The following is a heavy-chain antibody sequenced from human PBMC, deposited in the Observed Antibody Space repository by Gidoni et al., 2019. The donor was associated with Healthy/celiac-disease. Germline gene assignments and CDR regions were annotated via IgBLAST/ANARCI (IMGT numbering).Heavy chain of an antibody. CDR1: GGSFSGYY. Sequence: QVQLQQWGAGLLKPSETLSLTCPVYGGSFSGYYWSWIRQPPGKGLEWIGEINHSGSTNYNPSLKSRVTISVDTSKNQFSLKLSSVTAADTAVYYCARGGDSMEDYWGQGTLVTVSS. CDR3: ARGGDSMEDY. J-gene: IGHJ4*02. CDR2: INHSGST. V-gene: IGHV4-34*01. D-gene: IGHD5-12*01.